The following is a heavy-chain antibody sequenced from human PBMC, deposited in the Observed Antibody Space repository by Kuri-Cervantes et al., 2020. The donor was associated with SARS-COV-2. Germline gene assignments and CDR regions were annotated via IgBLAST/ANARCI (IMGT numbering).Heavy chain of an antibody. CDR1: GFTFSSYD. CDR3: ASSPAAADGTYYYYYYGMDV. J-gene: IGHJ6*02. V-gene: IGHV3-13*05. Sequence: GGSLRLSCAASGFTFSSYDMHWVRQATGKGLEWVSAIGTAGDPYYPGSVKGRFTISRENAKNSLYLQMNSLRAGDTAVYYCASSPAAADGTYYYYYYGMDVWGQGTTVTVSS. D-gene: IGHD2-2*01. CDR2: IGTAGDP.